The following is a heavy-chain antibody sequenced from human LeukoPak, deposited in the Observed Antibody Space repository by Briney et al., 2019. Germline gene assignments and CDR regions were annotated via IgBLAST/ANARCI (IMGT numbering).Heavy chain of an antibody. J-gene: IGHJ4*02. D-gene: IGHD4-23*01. CDR2: ISGSGGST. CDR1: GFTSVNYA. CDR3: ARGRPHGNDY. V-gene: IGHV3-23*01. Sequence: GGSVRLSCAATGFTSVNYAMSWVRQAPGKGLEWVSAISGSGGSTYYADSVKGRFTISRDNSKNTLHLQMDSLRVEDTAVYYCARGRPHGNDYWGQETLVTVSS.